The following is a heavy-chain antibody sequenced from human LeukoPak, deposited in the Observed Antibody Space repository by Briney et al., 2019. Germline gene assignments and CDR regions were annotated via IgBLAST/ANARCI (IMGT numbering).Heavy chain of an antibody. Sequence: HPGGSLTPSCAASGFTFSSYAMSGVRQAPGKGLEGGSAISGSGGSTYYADSVKGRFTISRDNSKTPMYLQMNSLRAEETDVYYCAKDGGTTIFGVVTHTLNYFDSWGQGTLVTVS. D-gene: IGHD3-3*01. CDR2: ISGSGGST. CDR3: AKDGGTTIFGVVTHTLNYFDS. J-gene: IGHJ4*02. V-gene: IGHV3-23*01. CDR1: GFTFSSYA.